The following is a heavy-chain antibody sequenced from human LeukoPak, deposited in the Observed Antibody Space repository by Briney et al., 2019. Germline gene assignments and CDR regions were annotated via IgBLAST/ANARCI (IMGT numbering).Heavy chain of an antibody. J-gene: IGHJ6*03. V-gene: IGHV3-7*01. Sequence: QPGGSLRLSCAASGFTFSTSWMTWVRQAPGKGLEFVANIKHDGSEKYYVDSVQGRFTISRDNAKNSLYLQMNSLRAEDTAVYYCAKDRCSNGVGCYYYYMDVWGKGTTVTISS. CDR2: IKHDGSEK. CDR1: GFTFSTSW. CDR3: AKDRCSNGVGCYYYYMDV. D-gene: IGHD2-8*01.